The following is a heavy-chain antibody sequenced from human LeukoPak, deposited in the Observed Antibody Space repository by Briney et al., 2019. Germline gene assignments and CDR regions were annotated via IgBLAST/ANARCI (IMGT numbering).Heavy chain of an antibody. Sequence: ASVKVSCKSSGYMFNNPYIHWVRQAPGQGLEWMGIINLNDGRTTFAQNFQGRVTLTRDTSTGTVYMDLSSLRSEDTAVYYCARDKRGAYCGGDCYLELASYYYYGLDVWGQGTTVTVSS. CDR3: ARDKRGAYCGGDCYLELASYYYYGLDV. CDR1: GYMFNNPY. CDR2: INLNDGRT. V-gene: IGHV1-46*02. J-gene: IGHJ6*02. D-gene: IGHD2-21*02.